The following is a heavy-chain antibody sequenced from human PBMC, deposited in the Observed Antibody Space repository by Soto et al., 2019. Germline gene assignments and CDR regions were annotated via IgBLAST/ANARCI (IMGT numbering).Heavy chain of an antibody. J-gene: IGHJ4*02. Sequence: PGGSLRLSCAAPGFTFSGSAMHWVRQASGKGLEWVGRIRSKANSYATAYAASVKGRFTISRDDSKNTAYLQMNSLKTEDTAVYYCTTPSDPFDYWGQGTLVTVSS. CDR1: GFTFSGSA. CDR3: TTPSDPFDY. CDR2: IRSKANSYAT. V-gene: IGHV3-73*01.